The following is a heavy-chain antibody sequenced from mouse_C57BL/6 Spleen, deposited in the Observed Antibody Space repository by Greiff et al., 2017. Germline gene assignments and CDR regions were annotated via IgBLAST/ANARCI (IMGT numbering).Heavy chain of an antibody. Sequence: VQLQQSGPALVKPGASVKISCKASGYSFTGYYMNWVKQSPQKSLEWIGVINPSTGGTTYNQKFKAKATLTVDTTSSTAYMQLKSLTSEDSAVYYSASPDYTGRSYGAMYYWGQGTSVTVSS. CDR2: INPSTGGT. CDR3: ASPDYTGRSYGAMYY. CDR1: GYSFTGYY. J-gene: IGHJ4*01. D-gene: IGHD1-1*01. V-gene: IGHV1-42*01.